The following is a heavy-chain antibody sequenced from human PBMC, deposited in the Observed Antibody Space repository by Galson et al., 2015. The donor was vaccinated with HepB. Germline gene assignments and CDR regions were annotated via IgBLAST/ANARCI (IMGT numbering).Heavy chain of an antibody. CDR3: ARPNNWALMKRYWYFDL. CDR2: LKEDGSEK. V-gene: IGHV3-7*03. J-gene: IGHJ2*01. CDR1: GFTFRSYW. Sequence: SLRLSCAASGFTFRSYWMSWVRQAPGKGLEWVATLKEDGSEKYYVDSVKGRFTVSRDNAKNSLSLQMNSLRAEDTAVYYCARPNNWALMKRYWYFDLWGRGTLVTVSS. D-gene: IGHD2/OR15-2a*01.